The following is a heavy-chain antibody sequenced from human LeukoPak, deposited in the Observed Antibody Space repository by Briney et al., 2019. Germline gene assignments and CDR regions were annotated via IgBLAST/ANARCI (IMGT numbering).Heavy chain of an antibody. V-gene: IGHV4-31*03. CDR3: ARESSSLYYYYGMDV. J-gene: IGHJ6*02. D-gene: IGHD6-6*01. CDR2: IYYSGST. CDR1: GGSISSGGYY. Sequence: SQTLSLTCTLSGGSISSGGYYWSWIRQHPGKGLEWIGYIYYSGSTYYNPSLKSRVTISVDTSKNQFSLKLSSVTAADTAVYYCARESSSLYYYYGMDVWGQGTTVTVSS.